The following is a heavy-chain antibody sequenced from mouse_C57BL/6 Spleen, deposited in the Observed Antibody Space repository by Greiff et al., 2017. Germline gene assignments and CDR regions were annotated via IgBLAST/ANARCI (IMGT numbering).Heavy chain of an antibody. D-gene: IGHD2-2*01. CDR2: ISNGGGST. CDR3: ARRGGYDNYFDY. Sequence: EVQVVESGGGLVQPGGSLKLSCAASGFTFSDYYMYWVRQTPEKRLEWVAYISNGGGSTYYPDTVKGRFTISRDNAKNTLYLQMSRLKSEDTAMYYCARRGGYDNYFDYWGQGTTLTVSS. J-gene: IGHJ2*01. V-gene: IGHV5-12*01. CDR1: GFTFSDYY.